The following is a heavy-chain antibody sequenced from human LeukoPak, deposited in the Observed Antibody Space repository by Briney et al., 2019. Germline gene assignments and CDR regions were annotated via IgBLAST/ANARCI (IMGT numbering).Heavy chain of an antibody. D-gene: IGHD5-24*01. J-gene: IGHJ6*02. V-gene: IGHV3-11*03. CDR3: ARCGTPNNYHYYGLDV. CDR2: ISISGSYI. Sequence: GGSLRLSCRASGFTFNDYHMSWLRQAPGKGLEWISYISISGSYINHTDSVKGRFTISRDNAKNSLYLQMTVLRAEDTAVYYCARCGTPNNYHYYGLDVWGQGTTVTVSS. CDR1: GFTFNDYH.